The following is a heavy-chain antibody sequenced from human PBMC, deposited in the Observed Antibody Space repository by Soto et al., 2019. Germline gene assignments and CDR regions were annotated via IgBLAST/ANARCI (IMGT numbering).Heavy chain of an antibody. CDR3: ASRPFYYYGLDV. CDR1: GGCITTSGYS. CDR2: VYHTGNA. Sequence: PSETLSITCTVSGGCITTSGYSWCWIRQPPGKALEWIGYVYHTGNAYPKPSLKSRVTISLDRSKNQFSLKMTSVTAADTALYYCASRPFYYYGLDVWGQGTTVTVSS. V-gene: IGHV4-30-2*01. J-gene: IGHJ6*02.